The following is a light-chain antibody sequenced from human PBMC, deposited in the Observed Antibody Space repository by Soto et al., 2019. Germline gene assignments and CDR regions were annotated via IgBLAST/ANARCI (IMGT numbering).Light chain of an antibody. Sequence: DIQLTQSPSTLSASVGDRVTITCRASQSISGWLAWYQQKPGKAPKLLIYKASSLQSGVPSRFSGSGSGTDFTRTINSLQPEDSATYYCQQAYSTPWTFGQGTKAEIK. CDR1: QSISGW. CDR2: KAS. J-gene: IGKJ1*01. CDR3: QQAYSTPWT. V-gene: IGKV1-5*03.